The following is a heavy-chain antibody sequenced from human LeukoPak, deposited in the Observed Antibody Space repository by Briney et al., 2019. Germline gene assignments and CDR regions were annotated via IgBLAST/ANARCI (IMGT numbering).Heavy chain of an antibody. D-gene: IGHD4-17*01. CDR3: ARDYGDYLEYFQH. J-gene: IGHJ1*01. CDR1: GFTFSDYS. Sequence: PGGSLRLSCAASGFTFSDYSMNWVRQAPGKGLEWVSSITSSSTYIYYSDSVKGRFTISRDNAKDSLYLQMNSLRAEDTAVYYCARDYGDYLEYFQHWGQGTLVTVSS. V-gene: IGHV3-21*01. CDR2: ITSSSTYI.